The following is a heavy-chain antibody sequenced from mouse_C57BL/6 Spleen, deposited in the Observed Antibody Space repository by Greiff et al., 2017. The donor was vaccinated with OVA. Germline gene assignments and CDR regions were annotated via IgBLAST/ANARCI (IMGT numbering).Heavy chain of an antibody. D-gene: IGHD2-1*01. J-gene: IGHJ4*01. CDR3: ARDNGNYVYYAMDY. V-gene: IGHV5-4*01. CDR1: GFTFSSYA. Sequence: DVHLVESGGGLVKPGGSLKLSCAASGFTFSSYAMSWVRQTPEKRLEWVATISDGGSYTYYPANVKGRFTISRDNAKNNLYLQMSHLKSEDTAMYYCARDNGNYVYYAMDYWGQGTSVTVSS. CDR2: ISDGGSYT.